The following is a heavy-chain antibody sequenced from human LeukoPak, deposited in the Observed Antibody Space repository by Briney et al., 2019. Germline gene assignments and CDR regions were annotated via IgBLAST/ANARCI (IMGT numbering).Heavy chain of an antibody. D-gene: IGHD2-21*01. J-gene: IGHJ5*02. CDR1: GYTFTSYD. V-gene: IGHV1-18*01. CDR3: ARVRASGGNWNWFDP. Sequence: GAPVKVSCKASGYTFTSYDINWVRQATGQGLEWMGWIIAYNGNTNYAQKLQGRVTMTTDTSTSTAYMELRSLRSDDTAVYYCARVRASGGNWNWFDPWGQGTLVTVSS. CDR2: IIAYNGNT.